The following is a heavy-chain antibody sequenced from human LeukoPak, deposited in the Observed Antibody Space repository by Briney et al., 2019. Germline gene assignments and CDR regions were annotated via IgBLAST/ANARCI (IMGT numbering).Heavy chain of an antibody. CDR1: GFTFSRYA. V-gene: IGHV3-23*01. D-gene: IGHD3-10*01. Sequence: GGSLRLSCAASGFTFSRYAMSWVRQALGRGLEWVSGIGGSGGSIYYADSVKGRFTISRDNSKNTLYLQMNSLRVEDTAIYYSAKMGSNSGSSYWGQGTLVAVSS. CDR2: IGGSGGSI. CDR3: AKMGSNSGSSY. J-gene: IGHJ4*02.